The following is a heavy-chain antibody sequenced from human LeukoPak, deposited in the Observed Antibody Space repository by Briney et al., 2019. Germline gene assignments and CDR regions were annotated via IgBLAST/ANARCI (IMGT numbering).Heavy chain of an antibody. Sequence: PGGSLRLSCAASGFTFSSYCMSWVRQAPGKGLEWVANIKQDGSEKYYVDSVKGRFTISRDNAKNSLYLQMNSLRAEDTAVYYCARSEYSGSYLSYLFDYWGQGTLVTVSS. CDR3: ARSEYSGSYLSYLFDY. CDR2: IKQDGSEK. D-gene: IGHD1-26*01. J-gene: IGHJ4*02. CDR1: GFTFSSYC. V-gene: IGHV3-7*01.